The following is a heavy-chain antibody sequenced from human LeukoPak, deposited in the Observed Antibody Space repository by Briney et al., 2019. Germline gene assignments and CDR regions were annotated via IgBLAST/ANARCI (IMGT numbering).Heavy chain of an antibody. D-gene: IGHD3-10*01. J-gene: IGHJ4*02. CDR1: GFPFANTW. V-gene: IGHV3-74*01. CDR3: AIGGTYGSGS. CDR2: INNDGSAR. Sequence: GGSLRLSCAASGFPFANTWMHWVRQAPGKGLVWVSLINNDGSARSYADSLKGRFTISRDNAKNTVYLQMNSLRAEDTAVYYCAIGGTYGSGSWGQGTLVTVSS.